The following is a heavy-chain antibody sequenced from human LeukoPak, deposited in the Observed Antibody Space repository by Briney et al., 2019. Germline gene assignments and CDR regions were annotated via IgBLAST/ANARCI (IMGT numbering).Heavy chain of an antibody. D-gene: IGHD3-22*01. Sequence: GGSLRLSCAASGFTFSSYWMSWVRQAPGKGLEWVSYISSSGSTIYYADSVKGRFTISRDNAKNSLYLQMNSLRAEDTAVYYCAKDQSSGYYKTFDYWGQGTLVTVSS. J-gene: IGHJ4*02. V-gene: IGHV3-48*04. CDR3: AKDQSSGYYKTFDY. CDR2: ISSSGSTI. CDR1: GFTFSSYW.